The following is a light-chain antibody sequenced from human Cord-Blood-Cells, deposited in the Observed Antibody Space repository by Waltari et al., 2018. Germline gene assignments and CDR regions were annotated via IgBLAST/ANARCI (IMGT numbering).Light chain of an antibody. CDR2: DAS. J-gene: IGKJ1*01. V-gene: IGKV1-5*01. CDR1: QSISSW. CDR3: QQYNSYST. Sequence: DIQMTQSPSTLYASVGDRVNIPCRASQSISSWLAWYQQKPGKAPKLLIYDASSLESGVPSRFSGSGSGTEFTLTISSLQPDDFATYYCQQYNSYSTFGQGTKVEIK.